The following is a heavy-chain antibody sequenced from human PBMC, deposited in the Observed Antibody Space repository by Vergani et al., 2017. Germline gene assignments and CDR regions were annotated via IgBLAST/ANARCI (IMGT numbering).Heavy chain of an antibody. J-gene: IGHJ6*01. CDR2: ISRGASTV. CDR3: AKNPGISTTRHYYAMDV. V-gene: IGHV3-11*04. CDR1: GFKFSDHY. Sequence: LEESGGGSVKPGGSLRLSCAASGFKFSDHYMSRIRQAPGKGLECVSHISRGASTVAYTDAVTGRFTVSRDNDNNSLTLDMTTLRVEDTAVYYCAKNPGISTTRHYYAMDVWGQGTTVTVSS. D-gene: IGHD1-1*01.